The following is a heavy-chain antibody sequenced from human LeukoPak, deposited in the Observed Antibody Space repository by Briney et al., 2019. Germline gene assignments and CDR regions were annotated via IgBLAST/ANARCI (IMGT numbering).Heavy chain of an antibody. V-gene: IGHV4-59*01. CDR2: VNSNGGT. CDR1: GGSISTFS. CDR3: ARDAGGTWFDP. Sequence: SETLSLTCTVSGGSISTFSWNWIRQPPGQGLEWIGYVNSNGGTYNNSSLKSRVTVSLDMSKNQFSLKLSSATAADTAVYYCARDAGGTWFDPWGQGILDTVSS. J-gene: IGHJ5*02.